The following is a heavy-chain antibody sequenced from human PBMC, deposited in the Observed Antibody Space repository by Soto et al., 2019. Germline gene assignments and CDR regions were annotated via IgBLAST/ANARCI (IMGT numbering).Heavy chain of an antibody. J-gene: IGHJ5*02. Sequence: SVKVSCKASGGTFSSYAISWVRQAPGQGLEWMGGIIPIFGTANYAQKFQGRVTITADKSTSTAYMELSSLRSEDTAVYYCARGGGITGTTFWFDPWGQGTRVTVSS. CDR1: GGTFSSYA. CDR3: ARGGGITGTTFWFDP. D-gene: IGHD1-7*01. V-gene: IGHV1-69*06. CDR2: IIPIFGTA.